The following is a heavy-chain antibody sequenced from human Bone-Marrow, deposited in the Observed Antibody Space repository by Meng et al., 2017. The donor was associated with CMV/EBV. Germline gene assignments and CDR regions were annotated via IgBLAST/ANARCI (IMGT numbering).Heavy chain of an antibody. CDR3: ARVDTAMAFDY. CDR2: IIPIFGTT. CDR1: GGTFSTYA. D-gene: IGHD5-18*01. Sequence: SVKVSCKASGGTFSTYAMSWVRQAPGQGLEWMGGIIPIFGTTNYAQKFQGRITITTDGSTSTAYMELSSLRSEDTAVYYCARVDTAMAFDYWGQGTLVTVSS. V-gene: IGHV1-69*05. J-gene: IGHJ4*02.